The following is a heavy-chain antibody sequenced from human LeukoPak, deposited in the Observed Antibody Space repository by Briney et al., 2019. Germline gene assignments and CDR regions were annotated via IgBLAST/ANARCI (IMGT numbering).Heavy chain of an antibody. Sequence: PGRSLRLSCAASGFTFCSYAMHWVRQAPGKGLEWVAVISYDGSNKYYADSVKGRFTISRDNSKNTLYLQMNSLRAEDTAVYYCARDLGGYVLDYWGQGTLVTVSS. CDR1: GFTFCSYA. V-gene: IGHV3-30*04. D-gene: IGHD5-12*01. J-gene: IGHJ4*02. CDR2: ISYDGSNK. CDR3: ARDLGGYVLDY.